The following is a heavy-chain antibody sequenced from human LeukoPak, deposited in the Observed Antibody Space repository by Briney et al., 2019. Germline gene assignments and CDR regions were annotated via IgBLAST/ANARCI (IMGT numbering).Heavy chain of an antibody. J-gene: IGHJ5*02. CDR1: GFTVSSNY. CDR3: AGDTLAT. CDR2: IKEDGSAK. V-gene: IGHV3-7*01. Sequence: GGSLRLSCAASGFTVSSNYMSWVRQASGKGLEWVATIKEDGSAKYYVDSVKGRFTISRDNAKNSLGLQMNSLRAEDTAVYYCAGDTLATWGQGTLVTVSS.